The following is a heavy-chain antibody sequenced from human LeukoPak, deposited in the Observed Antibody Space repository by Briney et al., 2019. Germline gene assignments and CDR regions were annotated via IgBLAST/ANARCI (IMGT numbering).Heavy chain of an antibody. CDR1: GFTFSAGSAFTFRDYY. CDR2: ISSSGSII. D-gene: IGHD2-15*01. Sequence: PGGSLRLSCAASGFTFSAGSAFTFRDYYMSWIRQAPGKGLEWLSYISSSGSIIYYADSVKGRLTISRDNAKNSLFLQMDSLRAEDTAVYHCARVRGERYCSGGTCYPSPYFDSWGQGTLVTVSS. V-gene: IGHV3-11*01. CDR3: ARVRGERYCSGGTCYPSPYFDS. J-gene: IGHJ4*02.